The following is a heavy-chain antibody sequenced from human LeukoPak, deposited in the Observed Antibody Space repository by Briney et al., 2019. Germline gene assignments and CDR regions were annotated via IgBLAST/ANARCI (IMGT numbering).Heavy chain of an antibody. CDR2: IKQDGSGK. Sequence: GGSLRLSCAASGFTFSNYWMSWVRQAPGKGLEWVANIKQDGSGKYYVNSVKGRFTISRDNAKNSLYLQMNSLRAEDTTIYYCARDRADGYNYGDYFDNWGQGTLVTVSS. CDR1: GFTFSNYW. J-gene: IGHJ4*02. D-gene: IGHD5-18*01. V-gene: IGHV3-7*01. CDR3: ARDRADGYNYGDYFDN.